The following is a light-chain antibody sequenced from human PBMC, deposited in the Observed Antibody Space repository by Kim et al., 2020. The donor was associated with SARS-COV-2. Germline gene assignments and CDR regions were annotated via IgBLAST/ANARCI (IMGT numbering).Light chain of an antibody. J-gene: IGLJ3*02. CDR1: NIGGKP. CDR2: RNK. V-gene: IGLV3-9*01. Sequence: SYELTQPLSVSVVLGQTAKLPCGGSNIGGKPVHWYLQRLCQAPLPVIFRNKNLLSGIPERFSGSNSANTATLIISRPQAGDEGDYYGQVWDSNTVVFGGG. CDR3: QVWDSNTVV.